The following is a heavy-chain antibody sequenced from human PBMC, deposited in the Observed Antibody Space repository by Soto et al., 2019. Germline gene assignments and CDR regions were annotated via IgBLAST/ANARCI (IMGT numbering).Heavy chain of an antibody. CDR3: AKDRYCSSTSCYAGFDY. CDR2: ISGSGGST. V-gene: IGHV3-23*01. J-gene: IGHJ4*02. D-gene: IGHD2-2*01. CDR1: GFTFTSYA. Sequence: GGSLRLSCAASGFTFTSYAMSWVRQAPGKGLEWVSGISGSGGSTHYADSAKGRFTISRDSSKSTLYLQMNSLGAEDTAFYYCAKDRYCSSTSCYAGFDYWGQGTLVTVSS.